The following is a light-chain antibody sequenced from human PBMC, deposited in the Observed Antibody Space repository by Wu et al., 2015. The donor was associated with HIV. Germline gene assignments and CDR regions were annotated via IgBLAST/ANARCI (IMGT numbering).Light chain of an antibody. J-gene: IGKJ1*01. V-gene: IGKV1-9*01. CDR1: QGIDFY. Sequence: DIQLTQSPSFLSASVGDRVTITCRVSQGIDFYLAWYQQKSGEAPQLLVYAASTLRSGVPSRFSGSGSGTEFTLTISSLQPEDFATYYCQQHKTYPRTFGQGPRVDIE. CDR3: QQHKTYPRT. CDR2: AAS.